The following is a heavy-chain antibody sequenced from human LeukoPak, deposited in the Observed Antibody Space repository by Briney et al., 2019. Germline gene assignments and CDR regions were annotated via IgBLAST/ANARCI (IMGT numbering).Heavy chain of an antibody. Sequence: GASVKVSCKASGYTFTGYYMHWVRQAPGQGLEWMGWINPNSGGTNYAQKFQGRVTMTRDTSISTAYMELSRLRSDDTAVYYCARDRGYGDLLIDYWGRGTLVTVSS. CDR1: GYTFTGYY. D-gene: IGHD4-17*01. CDR3: ARDRGYGDLLIDY. V-gene: IGHV1-2*02. J-gene: IGHJ4*02. CDR2: INPNSGGT.